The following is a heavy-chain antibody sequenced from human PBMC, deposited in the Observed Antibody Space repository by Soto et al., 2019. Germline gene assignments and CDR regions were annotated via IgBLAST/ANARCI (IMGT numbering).Heavy chain of an antibody. J-gene: IGHJ6*01. CDR3: NTGHIVVVPAGYNGIDV. D-gene: IGHD2-2*01. CDR2: IKIKTDGGTT. Sequence: GGSLRLSCAASGFPFSSAWMSWVRQSPGKGLEWVGRIKIKTDGGTTDYAAPVKGRFTTSRDDSKNTLYLQMNSLKTDDTAVSYCNTGHIVVVPAGYNGIDVW. CDR1: GFPFSSAW. V-gene: IGHV3-15*01.